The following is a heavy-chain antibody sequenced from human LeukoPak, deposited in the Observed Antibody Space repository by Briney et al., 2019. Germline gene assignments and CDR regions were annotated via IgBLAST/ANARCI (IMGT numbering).Heavy chain of an antibody. J-gene: IGHJ4*02. Sequence: SETLSLTCAVYGGSFSGYYWSWIRQPPGKGLEWIGEINHCGSTNYNPSLKSRVTISVDTSKNQFSLKLSSVTAADTAVYYCARVYGGYVAYWGQGTLVTVSS. CDR1: GGSFSGYY. D-gene: IGHD5-12*01. CDR3: ARVYGGYVAY. CDR2: INHCGST. V-gene: IGHV4-34*01.